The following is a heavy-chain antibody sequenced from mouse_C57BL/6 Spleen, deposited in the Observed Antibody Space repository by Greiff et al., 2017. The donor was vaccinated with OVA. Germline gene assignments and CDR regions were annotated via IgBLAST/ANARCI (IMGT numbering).Heavy chain of an antibody. CDR1: GYSFTDYN. V-gene: IGHV1-39*01. J-gene: IGHJ4*01. CDR3: AISFTTPYWDYAMDY. Sequence: EVQLQQSGPELVKPGASVKISCKASGYSFTDYNMNWVKQSNGKSLEWIGVINPNYGTTSYNQKFKGKATLTVDQSSSTAYMQLNSLTSEDSAVYYGAISFTTPYWDYAMDYWGQGTSVTVSS. D-gene: IGHD1-1*01. CDR2: INPNYGTT.